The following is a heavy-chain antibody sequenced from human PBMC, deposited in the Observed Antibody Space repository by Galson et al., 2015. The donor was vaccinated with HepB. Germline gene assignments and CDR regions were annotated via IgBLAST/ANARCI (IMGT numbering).Heavy chain of an antibody. CDR3: ARGPPPRIRFGHYYYYYYMDV. CDR1: GYTFTGYY. V-gene: IGHV1-2*02. CDR2: INPNSGGT. J-gene: IGHJ6*03. Sequence: SVKVSCKASGYTFTGYYMHWVRQAPGQGLEWMGWINPNSGGTNYAQKFQGRVTMTRDTSISTAYMELSRLRSDDTAVYYCARGPPPRIRFGHYYYYYYMDVWGKGTTVTVSS. D-gene: IGHD3-10*01.